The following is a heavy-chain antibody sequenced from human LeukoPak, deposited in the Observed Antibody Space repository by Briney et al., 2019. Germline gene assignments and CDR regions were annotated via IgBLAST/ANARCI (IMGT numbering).Heavy chain of an antibody. J-gene: IGHJ4*02. CDR3: ARDRYCGGDCYSD. V-gene: IGHV4-4*07. Sequence: SETLSLTCTVSGGSISSYYWNWIRQPAGKGLEWIGRFYTSGYTDYNPSLKSRVTISVDTSKNQFSLKLSSVTAADTAVYYCARDRYCGGDCYSDWGQGTLVTVSS. D-gene: IGHD2-21*02. CDR2: FYTSGYT. CDR1: GGSISSYY.